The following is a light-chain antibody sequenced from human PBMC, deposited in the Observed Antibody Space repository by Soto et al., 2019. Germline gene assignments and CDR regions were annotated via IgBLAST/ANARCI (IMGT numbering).Light chain of an antibody. J-gene: IGKJ4*01. Sequence: EVVLTQSPATISLSPGESAALSFSASQSVSSYLAWYEQIPGQSLSVLIYDASNRATGIPARFSVSGSGTDFTLTIRSLEPEEFAVYYCQQRSNWPPLSSGGATKV. V-gene: IGKV3-11*01. CDR2: DAS. CDR1: QSVSSY. CDR3: QQRSNWPPLS.